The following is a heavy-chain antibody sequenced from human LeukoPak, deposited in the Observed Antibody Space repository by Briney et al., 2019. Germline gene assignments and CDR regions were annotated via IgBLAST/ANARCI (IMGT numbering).Heavy chain of an antibody. D-gene: IGHD6-13*01. V-gene: IGHV3-74*01. CDR2: INNDDSST. J-gene: IGHJ4*02. CDR3: AKEPYSSSWNYFDY. Sequence: GSLRLSCAASGFTFSRYWMHWVRQAPGKGLVWVSRINNDDSSTSYADSVKGRFTISRDNSKNSLYLQMNSLRAEDTALYYCAKEPYSSSWNYFDYWGQGTLVTVSS. CDR1: GFTFSRYW.